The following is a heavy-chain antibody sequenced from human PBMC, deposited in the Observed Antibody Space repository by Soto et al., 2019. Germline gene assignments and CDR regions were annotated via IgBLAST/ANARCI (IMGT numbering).Heavy chain of an antibody. CDR1: GFTFSSYA. V-gene: IGHV3-30-3*01. D-gene: IGHD6-19*01. CDR3: AREWIAVAGSYYGMDV. CDR2: ISYDGSNK. J-gene: IGHJ6*02. Sequence: LRLSCAASGFTFSSYAMHWVRQAPGKGLEWVAVISYDGSNKYYADSVKGRFTISRDNSKNTLYLQMNSLRAEDTAVYYCAREWIAVAGSYYGMDVWGQGTTVTVSS.